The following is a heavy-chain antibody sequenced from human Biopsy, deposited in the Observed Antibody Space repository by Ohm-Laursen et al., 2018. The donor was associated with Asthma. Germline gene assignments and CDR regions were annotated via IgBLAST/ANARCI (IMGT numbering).Heavy chain of an antibody. CDR3: ARHWDWGSFFDY. D-gene: IGHD7-27*01. Sequence: TLSLTCTVSGGSMSSSSYYWGWIRQPPGKGPEWMGSISYTGSAYHNPSLKSRVTISVDTSKNHFSLKRSSVTAADTAVYYCARHWDWGSFFDYWGQGTPVTVSS. CDR2: ISYTGSA. CDR1: GGSMSSSSYY. V-gene: IGHV4-39*01. J-gene: IGHJ4*02.